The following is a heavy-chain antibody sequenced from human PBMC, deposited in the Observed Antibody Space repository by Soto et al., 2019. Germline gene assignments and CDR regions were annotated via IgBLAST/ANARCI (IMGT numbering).Heavy chain of an antibody. CDR3: ARPVTYYYDSSGYFHGWFDP. Sequence: QVQLVQSGAEVKKPGSSVKVSCKASGGTFSSYAISWVRQAPGQGLEWMEGIIPIFGTANYAQKFQGRVTITADESTSTAYMELSSLRSEDTAVYYCARPVTYYYDSSGYFHGWFDPWGQGTLVTVSS. V-gene: IGHV1-69*12. CDR2: IIPIFGTA. D-gene: IGHD3-22*01. J-gene: IGHJ5*02. CDR1: GGTFSSYA.